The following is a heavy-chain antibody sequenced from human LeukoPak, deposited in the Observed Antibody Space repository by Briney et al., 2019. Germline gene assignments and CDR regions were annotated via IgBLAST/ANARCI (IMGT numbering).Heavy chain of an antibody. D-gene: IGHD3-9*01. CDR3: ARLGYDILTGYPNWYFDP. CDR2: IYYSGST. J-gene: IGHJ2*01. CDR1: GCSISSYH. Sequence: VDPSETLSLTCSVSGCSISSYHWSWIRPPPGKGLEWIGYIYYSGSTNSNPSLKSRVTISVDTSKNQFSLKLRSVTAADTAVYYCARLGYDILTGYPNWYFDPWGRGTLVTVSS. V-gene: IGHV4-59*01.